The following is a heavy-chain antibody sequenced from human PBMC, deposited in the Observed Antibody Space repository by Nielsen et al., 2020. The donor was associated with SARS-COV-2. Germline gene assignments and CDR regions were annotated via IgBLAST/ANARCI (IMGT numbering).Heavy chain of an antibody. D-gene: IGHD6-6*01. CDR2: LNSNGHST. Sequence: GGSLRLSCSASGFTFSSFTMHWVRQASGRELEYVSALNSNGHSTYYADSVKGRFTISRDNSKNTLYLQMSSLRVEDTAVYYCVKDSVGSSAPGYFDYWGQGTLVTVSS. J-gene: IGHJ4*02. CDR1: GFTFSSFT. V-gene: IGHV3-64D*09. CDR3: VKDSVGSSAPGYFDY.